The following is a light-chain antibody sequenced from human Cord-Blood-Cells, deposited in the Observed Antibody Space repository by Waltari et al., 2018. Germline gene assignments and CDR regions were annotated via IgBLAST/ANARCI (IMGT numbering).Light chain of an antibody. Sequence: DIQMTQSPSSLSASVGDRVTITCRASQSISSYLNWYQQKPGKAPKLLIYAASSLQSGVPSRFSGSGSGIDFTLTISSLQPEDFVTYYCQQSYSTPQTFGQGTKVEIK. J-gene: IGKJ1*01. V-gene: IGKV1-39*01. CDR2: AAS. CDR1: QSISSY. CDR3: QQSYSTPQT.